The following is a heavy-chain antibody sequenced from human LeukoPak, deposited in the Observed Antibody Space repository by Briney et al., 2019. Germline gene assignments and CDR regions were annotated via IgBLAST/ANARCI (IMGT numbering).Heavy chain of an antibody. CDR1: GGSISSSTYY. CDR2: IYYGGST. Sequence: PSETLSLTCTVSGGSISSSTYYWGWVRQPPGKGLEWIGSIYYGGSTYYNPSLKNRVTISVDTSKNQFSLKLSSVTAAGTAVYYCARTGLTGYSSGWYPAEVDYWGQGTLVTVSS. V-gene: IGHV4-39*01. CDR3: ARTGLTGYSSGWYPAEVDY. J-gene: IGHJ4*02. D-gene: IGHD6-19*01.